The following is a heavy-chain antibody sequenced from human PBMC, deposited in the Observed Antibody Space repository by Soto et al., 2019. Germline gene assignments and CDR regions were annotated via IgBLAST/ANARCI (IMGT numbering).Heavy chain of an antibody. V-gene: IGHV1-69*06. CDR3: ARGFAYSSDWFDH. Sequence: SVKVSCKASGGTFGSYAISWVRQAPGQGLEWMGGIIPMYGTTNYAQKFQGRVTMVADKSTSTVYMDLGSLRTDDSAVYYCARGFAYSSDWFDHWGQGTVVTVSS. CDR2: IIPMYGTT. J-gene: IGHJ5*02. D-gene: IGHD6-25*01. CDR1: GGTFGSYA.